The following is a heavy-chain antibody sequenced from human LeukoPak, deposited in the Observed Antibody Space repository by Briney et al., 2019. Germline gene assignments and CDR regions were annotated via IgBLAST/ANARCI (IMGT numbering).Heavy chain of an antibody. CDR1: GFTFSSYG. D-gene: IGHD3-10*02. V-gene: IGHV3-30*03. CDR2: ISYDGSNK. CDR3: ARDNNFVLDY. J-gene: IGHJ4*02. Sequence: PGGSLRLSCAASGFTFSSYGMHWVRQAPGKGLEWVAVISYDGSNKYYADSVKGRFTISRDNSKNTLYLQMNSLRAEDTAVYFCARDNNFVLDYWGQGILVTVSS.